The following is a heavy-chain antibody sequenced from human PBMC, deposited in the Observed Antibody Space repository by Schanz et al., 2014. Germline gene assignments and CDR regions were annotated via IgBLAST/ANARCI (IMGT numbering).Heavy chain of an antibody. J-gene: IGHJ4*02. CDR1: GGSVSTHK. D-gene: IGHD3-10*01. CDR3: AREWSSFDY. Sequence: QVQLQESGPGLVKPSETLSLTCTVSGGSVSTHKWGWIRQPPGKGLEYIGLISYGGLSDYNPSLKSRVTISLDTSKNQFSLNLNSVTAADTAVYYCAREWSSFDYWGQGALVSVSS. CDR2: ISYGGLS. V-gene: IGHV4-59*02.